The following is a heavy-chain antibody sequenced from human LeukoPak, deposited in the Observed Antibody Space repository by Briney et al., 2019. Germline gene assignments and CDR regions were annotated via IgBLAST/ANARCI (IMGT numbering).Heavy chain of an antibody. J-gene: IGHJ3*02. V-gene: IGHV3-15*05. CDR1: GFTFSSYW. D-gene: IGHD1-14*01. Sequence: GGSLRLSCVASGFTFSSYWMNWVRQAPGKGLEWVGRVKSKSSGGTSDYAAVVKGRSTISRDDSENTLYLQMNSLKTEDTGVYYCAASTVSGGFDIWGQGTMVTVSS. CDR2: VKSKSSGGTS. CDR3: AASTVSGGFDI.